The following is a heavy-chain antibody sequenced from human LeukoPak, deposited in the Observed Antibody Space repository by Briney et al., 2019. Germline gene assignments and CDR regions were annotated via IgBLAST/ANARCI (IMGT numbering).Heavy chain of an antibody. CDR3: ARDRCRDGYNLCAFDI. J-gene: IGHJ3*02. Sequence: PGGSLRLSCAASGFTFSSYGMHWVRQAPGKGLEWVAVIWYDGSNKYYADSVKGRFTISRDNSKNTLYLQMNSLRAEDTAVYYCARDRCRDGYNLCAFDIWGQGTMVTVSS. D-gene: IGHD5-24*01. V-gene: IGHV3-33*01. CDR1: GFTFSSYG. CDR2: IWYDGSNK.